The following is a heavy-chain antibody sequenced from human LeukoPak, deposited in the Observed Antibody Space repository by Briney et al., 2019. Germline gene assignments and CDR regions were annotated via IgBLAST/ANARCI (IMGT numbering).Heavy chain of an antibody. CDR2: IYSGGST. D-gene: IGHD3-10*01. Sequence: PGGSLRLSCAASGFTVSSNYMSWVRQVPGKGLEWVSVIYSGGSTYYADSVKGRFTISRDNSKNTLYLQMNSLRAEDTAVYYCARDLGSGSTYYYYGMDVWGQGTTVTVSS. CDR1: GFTVSSNY. CDR3: ARDLGSGSTYYYYGMDV. V-gene: IGHV3-66*01. J-gene: IGHJ6*02.